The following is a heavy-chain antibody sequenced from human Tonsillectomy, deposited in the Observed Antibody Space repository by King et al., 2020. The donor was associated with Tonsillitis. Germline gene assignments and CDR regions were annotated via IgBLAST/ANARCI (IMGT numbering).Heavy chain of an antibody. J-gene: IGHJ4*02. D-gene: IGHD6-13*01. CDR2: IIVGNGNT. CDR1: GYTFTNYA. CDR3: ARGTVAAPSLDYFDY. Sequence: QLVQSGAEVKEPGASVKVSCKASGYTFTNYAMHWVRQAPGQRLEWMGWIIVGNGNTEFSQKFQGRVTIARDTSASTAYMELSSLRSEDTAVYYCARGTVAAPSLDYFDYWGQGTLVTVSS. V-gene: IGHV1-3*01.